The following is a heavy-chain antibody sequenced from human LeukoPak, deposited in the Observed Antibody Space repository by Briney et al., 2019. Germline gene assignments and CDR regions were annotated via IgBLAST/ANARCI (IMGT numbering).Heavy chain of an antibody. V-gene: IGHV1-18*01. CDR2: ISAYNGNT. D-gene: IGHD1-26*01. Sequence: ASVKVSCKASGYTFTSYGISWVRQAPGQGLEWMGWISAYNGNTNYAQKFQGRVTITADESTSTAYMELSSLRSEDTAVYYCARGVIQAAALFSLVGVGPFDYWGQGTLVTVSS. CDR3: ARGVIQAAALFSLVGVGPFDY. CDR1: GYTFTSYG. J-gene: IGHJ4*02.